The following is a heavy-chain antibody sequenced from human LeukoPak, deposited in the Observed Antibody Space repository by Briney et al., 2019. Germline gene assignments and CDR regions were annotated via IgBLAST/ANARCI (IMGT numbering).Heavy chain of an antibody. D-gene: IGHD6-13*01. J-gene: IGHJ4*02. CDR3: ARALVEASSSWLTAVAGEFDY. CDR2: IYYSGST. V-gene: IGHV4-39*07. CDR1: GGSISSSSYY. Sequence: PSETLSLTCTVSGGSISSSSYYWGWIRQPPGKGLEWIGSIYYSGSTYYNPSLKSRVTISVDTSKNQFSLKLSSVTAADTAVYYCARALVEASSSWLTAVAGEFDYWGQGTLVTVSS.